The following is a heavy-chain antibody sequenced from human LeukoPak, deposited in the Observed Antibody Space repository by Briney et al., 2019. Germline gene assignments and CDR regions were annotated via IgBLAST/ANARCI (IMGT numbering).Heavy chain of an antibody. CDR3: ARGLMGAYNWFDP. D-gene: IGHD1-26*01. CDR2: IKQDGSEK. V-gene: IGHV3-7*01. J-gene: IGHJ5*02. Sequence: GGSLRLSCAASGFTFSSYSMHWVRQAPGKGLEWVANIKQDGSEKYYVDSVKGRFTISRDNAKNSLYLQMNSLRAEDTAVYYCARGLMGAYNWFDPWGQGTLVTVSS. CDR1: GFTFSSYS.